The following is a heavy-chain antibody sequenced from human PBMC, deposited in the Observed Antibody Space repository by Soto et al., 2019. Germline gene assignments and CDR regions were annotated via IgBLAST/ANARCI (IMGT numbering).Heavy chain of an antibody. Sequence: SETLSLTCTVSGGSISSYYWSWIRQPPGKGLEWIGYIYYSGSTNYNPSLKSRVTISVDTSKNKFSLKLSSVTAADTAVYYCARVSSCSSTSCFYYYYYMDVWGKGTTVTVSS. CDR1: GGSISSYY. CDR2: IYYSGST. V-gene: IGHV4-59*01. CDR3: ARVSSCSSTSCFYYYYYMDV. D-gene: IGHD2-2*01. J-gene: IGHJ6*03.